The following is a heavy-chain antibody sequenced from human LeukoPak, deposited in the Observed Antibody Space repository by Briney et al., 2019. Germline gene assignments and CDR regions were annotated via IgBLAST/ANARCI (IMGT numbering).Heavy chain of an antibody. Sequence: SETLSLTCTVSGDSISSYYWSWIRQPAGKGLEWIGRIYISGSSNYNPSLKSRVTMSVDTSKNQFSLNLSSVTAADTAVYYCASASWLHIDYWGQGTLVTVSS. CDR2: IYISGSS. CDR1: GDSISSYY. J-gene: IGHJ4*02. V-gene: IGHV4-4*07. D-gene: IGHD5-24*01. CDR3: ASASWLHIDY.